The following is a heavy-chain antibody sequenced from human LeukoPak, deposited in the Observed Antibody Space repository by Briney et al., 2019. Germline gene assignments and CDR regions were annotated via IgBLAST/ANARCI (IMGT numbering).Heavy chain of an antibody. Sequence: GGSLRLSCAASGFTFSSYVMSWVRQAPGKGLELVSSISGSGGSTYYADSVKGRFTISRDNSKNTLYLQMNSLRAADTAVYYCAKDIPVEEDYFDYWGQGTLVTVSS. CDR1: GFTFSSYV. J-gene: IGHJ4*02. CDR2: ISGSGGST. V-gene: IGHV3-23*01. CDR3: AKDIPVEEDYFDY. D-gene: IGHD2-2*02.